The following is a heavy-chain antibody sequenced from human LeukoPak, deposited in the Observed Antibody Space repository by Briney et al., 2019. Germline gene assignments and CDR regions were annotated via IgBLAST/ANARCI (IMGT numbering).Heavy chain of an antibody. CDR1: GFTFSSYG. Sequence: GGSLRLSCAASGFTFSSYGMSWVRQAPGKGLEWVSAISGSGGSTYYADSVKGRFTISRDNAKNSVYLQMNSLRAEDTAVYYCARERVEGWRRHIDHWGQGTLVTVSS. J-gene: IGHJ4*02. CDR3: ARERVEGWRRHIDH. CDR2: ISGSGGST. D-gene: IGHD6-19*01. V-gene: IGHV3-23*01.